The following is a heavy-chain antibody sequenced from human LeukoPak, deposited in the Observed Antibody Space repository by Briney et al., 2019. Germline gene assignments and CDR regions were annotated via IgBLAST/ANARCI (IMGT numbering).Heavy chain of an antibody. Sequence: GGSLRLSCATSGFSFSTYGMHWVRQAPGKGLEWVAFIRYDGSNKYYADSVKGRFTISRDNSNNTLYLQVNSLRAEDTAVYFWAKVCYSRSASCDMTGKDMDVWGKGTTVTVSS. CDR2: IRYDGSNK. CDR1: GFSFSTYG. V-gene: IGHV3-30*02. CDR3: AKVCYSRSASCDMTGKDMDV. D-gene: IGHD2-2*02. J-gene: IGHJ6*04.